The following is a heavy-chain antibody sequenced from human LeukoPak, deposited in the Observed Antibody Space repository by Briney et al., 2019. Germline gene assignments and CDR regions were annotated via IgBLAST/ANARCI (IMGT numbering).Heavy chain of an antibody. CDR1: GGSFSGYY. J-gene: IGHJ4*02. CDR3: AREGKVGATHYFDY. V-gene: IGHV4-34*01. CDR2: INHSGST. Sequence: SETLSLTCAAYGGSFSGYYWSWIRQPPGKGLEWIGEINHSGSTYYNPSLKSRVTISVDTSKNQFSLKLSSVTAADTAVCYCAREGKVGATHYFDYWGQGTLVTVSS. D-gene: IGHD1-26*01.